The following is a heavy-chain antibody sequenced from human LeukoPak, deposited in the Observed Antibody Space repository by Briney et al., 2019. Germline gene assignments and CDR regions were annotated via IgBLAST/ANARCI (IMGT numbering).Heavy chain of an antibody. CDR1: GGSISSSSYY. CDR3: ARNTYCSSTSCSQQVWFDP. D-gene: IGHD2-2*01. Sequence: SETLSLTCTVSGGSISSSSYYWGWIRQPPGKGLEWIGSVYYSGRTYYNPSLKSRVTISVDTSKNQFSLKLSSVTAADTAVYYCARNTYCSSTSCSQQVWFDPWGQGTLVTVSS. J-gene: IGHJ5*02. CDR2: VYYSGRT. V-gene: IGHV4-39*07.